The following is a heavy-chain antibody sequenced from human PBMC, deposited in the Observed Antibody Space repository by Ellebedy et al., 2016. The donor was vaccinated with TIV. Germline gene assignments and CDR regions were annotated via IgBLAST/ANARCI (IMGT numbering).Heavy chain of an antibody. CDR2: IIPIFGTA. D-gene: IGHD5-18*01. Sequence: SVKVSXXASGGTFSSYAISWVRQAPGQGLEWMGGIIPIFGTANYAQKFQGRVTITADESTSTAYMELSSLRSEDTAVYYCARVAVKYSYGRLHYYYGMDVWGQGTTVTVSS. CDR1: GGTFSSYA. V-gene: IGHV1-69*13. J-gene: IGHJ6*02. CDR3: ARVAVKYSYGRLHYYYGMDV.